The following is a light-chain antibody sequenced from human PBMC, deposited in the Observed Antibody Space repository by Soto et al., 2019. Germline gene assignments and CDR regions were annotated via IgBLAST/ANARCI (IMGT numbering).Light chain of an antibody. J-gene: IGKJ1*01. CDR3: QQYDILPRT. CDR2: DAS. Sequence: DIQMTQSPSSLSASEGHRVTITCRASQDISNYLSWYQYKPGKAPKLLIYDASNLQEGVPSRFSGSGSGTHFTFSISSLQPEDIATYYCQQYDILPRTFGQGTRVDIK. V-gene: IGKV1-33*01. CDR1: QDISNY.